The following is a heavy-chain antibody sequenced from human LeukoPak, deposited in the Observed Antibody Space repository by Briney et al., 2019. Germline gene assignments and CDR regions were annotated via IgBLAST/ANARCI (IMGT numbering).Heavy chain of an antibody. CDR3: ATSGSISITIFGVVIEPFDY. Sequence: GGSLRLSCAASGFTFSSYWMSWVRQAPGKGREWVANIKQDGSEKYYVDSVKGRFTISRDNAKNSLYLQMNSLRAEDTAVYYCATSGSISITIFGVVIEPFDYWGQGTLVTVSS. D-gene: IGHD3-3*01. J-gene: IGHJ4*02. CDR1: GFTFSSYW. V-gene: IGHV3-7*01. CDR2: IKQDGSEK.